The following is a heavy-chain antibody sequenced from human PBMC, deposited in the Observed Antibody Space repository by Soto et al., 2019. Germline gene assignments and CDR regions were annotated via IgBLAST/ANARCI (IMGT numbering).Heavy chain of an antibody. V-gene: IGHV4-39*01. Sequence: QLQLQESGPGLVKPSETLSLTCTVSGGSISGSSYYWGWIRQPPGKGLEWIGAIYYTGRTYYKPSLKSRVTISVDTSKNQFSLKLNSVSAADTAVYYRASGGEGSIAVAGWGQGTLVTVSS. CDR3: ASGGEGSIAVAG. D-gene: IGHD6-19*01. CDR2: IYYTGRT. J-gene: IGHJ4*02. CDR1: GGSISGSSYY.